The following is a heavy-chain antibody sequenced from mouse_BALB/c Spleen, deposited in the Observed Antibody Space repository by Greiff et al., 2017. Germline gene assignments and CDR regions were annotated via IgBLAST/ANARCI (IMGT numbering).Heavy chain of an antibody. CDR2: ISSGSSTI. D-gene: IGHD2-14*01. CDR1: GFAFSSYD. J-gene: IGHJ3*01. V-gene: IGHV5-17*02. Sequence: EVQVVESGGGLVKPGGSLKLSCAASGFAFSSYDMSWVRQTPEKGLEWVAYISSGSSTIYYADTVKGRFTISRDNPKNTLFLQMTSLRSEDTAMYYCARNRGYDSWFAYWGQGTLVTVSA. CDR3: ARNRGYDSWFAY.